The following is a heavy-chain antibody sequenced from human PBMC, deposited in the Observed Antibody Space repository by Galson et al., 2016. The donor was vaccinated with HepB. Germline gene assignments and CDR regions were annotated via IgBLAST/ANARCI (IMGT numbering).Heavy chain of an antibody. V-gene: IGHV3-48*01. CDR2: ISVYRTI. D-gene: IGHD2-2*01. CDR1: GFTFSSYS. Sequence: SLRLSCAASGFTFSSYSMNWVRQAPGKGLEWVSYISVYRTIYYADSVKGRFTISRDNSKKTLYLQMNSLRAEDTAVYYCAKDSRIYCSSASCHDHFHYWGQGTLVTVSS. CDR3: AKDSRIYCSSASCHDHFHY. J-gene: IGHJ4*02.